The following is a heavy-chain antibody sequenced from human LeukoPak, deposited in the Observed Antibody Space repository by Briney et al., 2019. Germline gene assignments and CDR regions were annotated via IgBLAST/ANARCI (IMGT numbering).Heavy chain of an antibody. CDR2: IYYSGST. J-gene: IGHJ6*03. V-gene: IGHV4-39*01. Sequence: SETLSLTCTVSGGSISSSSYYWGWIRQPPGKGLEWIGSIYYSGSTYYNPSLKSRVTISVDTSKNQFSLKLSSVTAADTAVYYCARCFSSSWKNYYYMGVWGKGTTVTISS. D-gene: IGHD6-13*01. CDR1: GGSISSSSYY. CDR3: ARCFSSSWKNYYYMGV.